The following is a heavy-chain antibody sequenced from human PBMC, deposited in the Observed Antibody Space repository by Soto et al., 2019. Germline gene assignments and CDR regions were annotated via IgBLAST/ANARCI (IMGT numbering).Heavy chain of an antibody. CDR3: VRGPDYEGYLDY. J-gene: IGHJ4*02. CDR1: GTTFSNFA. D-gene: IGHD3-22*01. CDR2: IILPFGTP. Sequence: QVRLVQSGAEVKKTESSVKVSCEASGTTFSNFAIGWVRQAPGQGLEWMGGIILPFGTPNYAQKFQGRVTISADEAMTTVYMALRGLRSGERAVYYCVRGPDYEGYLDYWGQGTLVTVSS. V-gene: IGHV1-69*12.